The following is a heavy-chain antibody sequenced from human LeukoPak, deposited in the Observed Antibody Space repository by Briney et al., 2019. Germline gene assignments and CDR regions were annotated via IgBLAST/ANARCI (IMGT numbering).Heavy chain of an antibody. CDR3: AKIGVGTTSGAFDI. Sequence: GGSLRLSCAASGFTFSSYGMHWVRQAPGKGLEWVAVISYDGSNKYYADSVKGRFTISRDNSKNMLYLQMNSLRAEDTAVYYCAKIGVGTTSGAFDIWGQGTMVTVSS. D-gene: IGHD1-26*01. CDR1: GFTFSSYG. CDR2: ISYDGSNK. J-gene: IGHJ3*02. V-gene: IGHV3-30*18.